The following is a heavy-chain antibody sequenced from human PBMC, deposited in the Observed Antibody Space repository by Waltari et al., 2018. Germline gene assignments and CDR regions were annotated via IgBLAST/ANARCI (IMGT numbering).Heavy chain of an antibody. V-gene: IGHV3-30*04. Sequence: QVQLVESGGGVVQPGRSLSLSCAASGFTFNSYTMHWVRQAPGKGRQWVAAISSTGNNQYYTDSVKGRFTISRDNSRNTLYVQMNSLRGEDTAVYFCARAQMVVTAIPCLDSWGQGTLVTVSS. J-gene: IGHJ4*02. CDR2: ISSTGNNQ. D-gene: IGHD2-21*02. CDR1: GFTFNSYT. CDR3: ARAQMVVTAIPCLDS.